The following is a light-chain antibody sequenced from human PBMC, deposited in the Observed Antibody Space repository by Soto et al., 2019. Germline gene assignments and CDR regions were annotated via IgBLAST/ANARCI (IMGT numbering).Light chain of an antibody. CDR3: QHYDSFWS. CDR1: QSLNSW. Sequence: DIQLTQYPSTRSASFGDRVTITCRASQSLNSWLAWYQQKPGKAPKLLIYAASSLQSGVPSRFSGSGSGAEFTLTITGMKPEDIATYSCQHYDSFWSFGQGTKVDIK. J-gene: IGKJ1*01. CDR2: AAS. V-gene: IGKV1-5*01.